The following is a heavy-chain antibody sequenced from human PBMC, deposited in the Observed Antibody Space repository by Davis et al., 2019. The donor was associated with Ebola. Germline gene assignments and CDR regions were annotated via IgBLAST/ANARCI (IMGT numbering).Heavy chain of an antibody. CDR3: ARTYSSSSSNPDY. Sequence: PGGSLRLSCKGSGYSFTSYWIGWVRQMPGKGLEWMGIIWPGDSDTRYSPSFQGQVTISADKSISTAYLQWSSLKASDTAMYHCARTYSSSSSNPDYWGQGTLVTVSS. CDR1: GYSFTSYW. D-gene: IGHD6-6*01. V-gene: IGHV5-51*01. CDR2: IWPGDSDT. J-gene: IGHJ4*02.